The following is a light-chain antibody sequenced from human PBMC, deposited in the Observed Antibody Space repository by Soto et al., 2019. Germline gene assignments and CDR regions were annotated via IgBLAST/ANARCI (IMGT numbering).Light chain of an antibody. V-gene: IGKV1-9*01. CDR3: QQLHGYPIT. Sequence: LLTHSPSSLSASVGDRVTLTRRASRGIDTSLAWYQQKPGKAPKLLIYAPSNFQSGVPSRFSGSGSGTHFTLTISSLQPEDFATYYCQQLHGYPITFGQGTRLEI. CDR2: APS. CDR1: RGIDTS. J-gene: IGKJ5*01.